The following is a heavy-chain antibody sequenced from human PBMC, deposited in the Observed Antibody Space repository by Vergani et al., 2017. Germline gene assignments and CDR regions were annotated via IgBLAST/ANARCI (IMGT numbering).Heavy chain of an antibody. Sequence: QVQLVQSGAEVKKPGASVKVSCQASGYTFTSYYIHWVRQAPGQGLEWIGEINHSGSTNYNPSLKSRVTISVDTSKNQFSLKLSSVTAADTAVYYCARGYYYDSSGYYYLDSWGQGTLVTVSS. D-gene: IGHD3-22*01. CDR2: INHSGST. CDR3: ARGYYYDSSGYYYLDS. V-gene: IGHV1-46*01. CDR1: GYTFTSYY. J-gene: IGHJ4*02.